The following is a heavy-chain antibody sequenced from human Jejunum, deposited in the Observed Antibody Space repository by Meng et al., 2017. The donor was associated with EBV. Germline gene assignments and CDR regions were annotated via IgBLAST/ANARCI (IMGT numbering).Heavy chain of an antibody. CDR2: IYHGGGT. CDR3: AGNGYYALEY. CDR1: GGSIRDNDW. J-gene: IGHJ4*02. D-gene: IGHD3-22*01. Sequence: QVVLKESGPKLEKPSVTLSLTWFGAGGSIRDNDWWSWVRQPPGKGLEWLGEIYHGGGTNYNPSLESRVTISVDKSKNQFSLKLNSVTVADTAVYYCAGNGYYALEYWGPGILVTVSS. V-gene: IGHV4-4*02.